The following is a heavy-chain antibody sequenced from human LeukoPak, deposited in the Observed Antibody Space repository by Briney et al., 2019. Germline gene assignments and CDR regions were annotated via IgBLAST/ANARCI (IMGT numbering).Heavy chain of an antibody. J-gene: IGHJ4*02. D-gene: IGHD3-10*01. CDR2: ISSSSSYT. V-gene: IGHV3-11*06. CDR1: GFTFSDYY. Sequence: GASLRLSCAASGFTFSDYYMSWIRQAPGKGLEWVSYISSSSSYTNYADSVKGRFTISRDNAKNSLYLQMNSLRAEDTAVYYCAREAAYGSGSNNFDYWGQGTLVTVSS. CDR3: AREAAYGSGSNNFDY.